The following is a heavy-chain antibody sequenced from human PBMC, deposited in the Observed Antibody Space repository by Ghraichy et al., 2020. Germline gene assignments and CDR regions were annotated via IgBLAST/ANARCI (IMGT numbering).Heavy chain of an antibody. D-gene: IGHD1-26*01. Sequence: ASVKVSCKASGYTFTSYGMSWVRQAHGQGLEWMGWISGYNGNTKYAQKVQSRVTMTTDTSTSTAYMELKSLRSDDTAVYFCARGSQDLRWELRPFDYWGQGTLVTVSS. CDR2: ISGYNGNT. CDR1: GYTFTSYG. J-gene: IGHJ4*02. CDR3: ARGSQDLRWELRPFDY. V-gene: IGHV1-18*04.